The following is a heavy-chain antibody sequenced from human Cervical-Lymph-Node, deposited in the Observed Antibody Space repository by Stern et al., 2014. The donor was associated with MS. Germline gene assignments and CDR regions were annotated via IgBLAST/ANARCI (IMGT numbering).Heavy chain of an antibody. D-gene: IGHD5-24*01. CDR3: ARGRIQYDY. CDR1: GYTFTTFD. J-gene: IGHJ4*02. CDR2: MNPKSGDK. V-gene: IGHV1-8*01. Sequence: VQLVQSGAEVKKPGASVKVSCKTSGYTFTTFDINWVRQATGQGLEWMGWMNPKSGDKGYAQKFQGRITLTRNTSISTAYMELSSLSSEDTAVYYCARGRIQYDYWGQGNLVTVSS.